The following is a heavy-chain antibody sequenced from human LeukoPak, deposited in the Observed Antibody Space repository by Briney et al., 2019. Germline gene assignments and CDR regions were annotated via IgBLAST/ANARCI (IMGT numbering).Heavy chain of an antibody. V-gene: IGHV1-2*02. D-gene: IGHD2-2*01. J-gene: IGHJ4*02. CDR2: INPNSGGT. Sequence: ASVKVSCKASGYTLTGYYMHWVRQAPGQGLEWMGWINPNSGGTNYAQKFQGRVTMTRDTSISTAYMELSRLRSDDTAVCYCARDDYCSSTSCSFDYWGQGTLVTVSS. CDR1: GYTLTGYY. CDR3: ARDDYCSSTSCSFDY.